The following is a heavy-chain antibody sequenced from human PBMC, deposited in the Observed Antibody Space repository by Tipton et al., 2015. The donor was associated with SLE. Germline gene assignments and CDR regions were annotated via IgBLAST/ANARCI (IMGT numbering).Heavy chain of an antibody. CDR3: ARVGMRTGVAFDY. CDR1: GGSISSGGYY. V-gene: IGHV4-31*03. CDR2: IYYSGST. Sequence: TLSLTCTVSGGSISSGGYYWSWIRQHPGKGLEWIGYIYYSGSTYYNPSLKSRVTISVDTSKNQFSLKLSSVTAADTAVYYCARVGMRTGVAFDYWGQGILVAVSS. D-gene: IGHD3-3*01. J-gene: IGHJ4*02.